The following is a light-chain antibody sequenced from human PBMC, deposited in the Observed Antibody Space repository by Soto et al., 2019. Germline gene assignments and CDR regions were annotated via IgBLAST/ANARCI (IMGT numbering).Light chain of an antibody. CDR1: QSVSSN. J-gene: IGKJ4*01. V-gene: IGKV3-15*01. Sequence: EIVMTQSPATLSVSPGERATLSCRASQSVSSNLALYQQKPGQAPRLLIYGASTRATGIPARFSGSGSGTEVTLTISSLQSEDFAVYYCQQYNNWPLTFGGGTKVEIK. CDR3: QQYNNWPLT. CDR2: GAS.